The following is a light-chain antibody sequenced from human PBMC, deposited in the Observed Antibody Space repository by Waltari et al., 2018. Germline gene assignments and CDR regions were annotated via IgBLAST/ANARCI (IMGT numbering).Light chain of an antibody. CDR2: TVS. Sequence: DIQMTQSPSSLSASVGDTVTITCRASQSITSYLNWYQQKPGKAPKLLIHTVSSLQSGVPSRFSGSGSGTDFTLTISSLQPEDFATYSCQQSYGTPWTFGEGTKVEIK. V-gene: IGKV1-39*01. J-gene: IGKJ1*01. CDR3: QQSYGTPWT. CDR1: QSITSY.